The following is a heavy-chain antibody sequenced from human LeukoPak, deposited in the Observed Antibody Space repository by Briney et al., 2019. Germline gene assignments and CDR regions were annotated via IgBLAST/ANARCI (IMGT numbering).Heavy chain of an antibody. CDR3: AAQRSDSGSCIMNAFDI. Sequence: GGSLRPSCAASGFTFSSYAMRSVRQAPGKGMEWVSAISGSGGSAYYADSVKSRFTISRDNSKNTLNLRMNGLRAEDKAVYYCAAQRSDSGSCIMNAFDIWGQGTMVTVSS. D-gene: IGHD1-26*01. J-gene: IGHJ3*02. CDR2: ISGSGGSA. V-gene: IGHV3-23*01. CDR1: GFTFSSYA.